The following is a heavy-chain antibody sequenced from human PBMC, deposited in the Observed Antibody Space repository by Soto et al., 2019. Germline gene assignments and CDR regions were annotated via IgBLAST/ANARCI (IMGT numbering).Heavy chain of an antibody. CDR2: IYYSGST. D-gene: IGHD3-10*01. V-gene: IGHV4-39*01. CDR1: GGSISSSSYY. Sequence: SETLSLTCTVSGGSISSSSYYWGWIRQPPGKGLEWIGSIYYSGSTYYNPSLKSRVTISVDTSKNQFSLKLSSVTAADTAVYYCARHFQCYYGSGSFCPFDYWGQGTLVTVSS. J-gene: IGHJ4*02. CDR3: ARHFQCYYGSGSFCPFDY.